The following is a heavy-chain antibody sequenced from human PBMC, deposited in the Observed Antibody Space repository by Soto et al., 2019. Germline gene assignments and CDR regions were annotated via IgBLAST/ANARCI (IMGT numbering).Heavy chain of an antibody. CDR1: GFSFSGYA. J-gene: IGHJ4*02. D-gene: IGHD1-20*01. V-gene: IGHV3-23*01. Sequence: EVQLLESGGVLVQPGGSLRLSCAASGFSFSGYAMTWVRQAPGKGLEWVSTTGASGRTTYYADSVKGRFTVSRDNSKNTLDLQMSSLRADHTAVYYCATVHNTSRSFDYWGQGTLVTVSS. CDR2: TGASGRTT. CDR3: ATVHNTSRSFDY.